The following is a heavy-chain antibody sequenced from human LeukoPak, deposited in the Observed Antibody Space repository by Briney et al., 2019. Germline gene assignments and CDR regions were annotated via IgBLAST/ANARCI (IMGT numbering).Heavy chain of an antibody. CDR1: GGSISSYY. V-gene: IGHV4-59*01. J-gene: IGHJ4*02. Sequence: SETLSLTCTVSGGSISSYYWSWIRQPPGKGLEWIGYIYYSGSTNYNPSLQSRVTISVDTSKSQFSLKLSSVTAADTAVYYCARLARRSGNYFDYWGQGTLVTVSS. CDR3: ARLARRSGNYFDY. D-gene: IGHD1-1*01. CDR2: IYYSGST.